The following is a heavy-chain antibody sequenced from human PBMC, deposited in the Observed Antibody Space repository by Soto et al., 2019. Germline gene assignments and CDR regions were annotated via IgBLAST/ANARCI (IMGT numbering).Heavy chain of an antibody. CDR1: GLSITSYY. Sequence: SATLSLTCTVSGLSITSYYWSWIRQPPRKGLEWIGYIYYSGSTNYNPSLKSRVSISVDTSKIQFSLKLSSVTAADTAVYYCASFGPTFDAFDIWGKGTMVT. V-gene: IGHV4-59*01. CDR2: IYYSGST. J-gene: IGHJ3*02. D-gene: IGHD3-10*01. CDR3: ASFGPTFDAFDI.